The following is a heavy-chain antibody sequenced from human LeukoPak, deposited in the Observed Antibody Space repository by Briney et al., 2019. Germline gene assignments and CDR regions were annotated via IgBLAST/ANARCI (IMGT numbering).Heavy chain of an antibody. CDR1: GFTFSDAW. J-gene: IGHJ4*02. D-gene: IGHD2-15*01. CDR3: VREQARGGSFDY. V-gene: IGHV3-69-1*01. Sequence: PGGSLRLSCAASGFTFSDAWMAWVRQAPGKGLEWVLSITTSNYIYYAESVKGRFTISRDNAKNSLYLQMNSLRAEDTAVYYCVREQARGGSFDYWGQGTLVTVSS. CDR2: ITTSNYI.